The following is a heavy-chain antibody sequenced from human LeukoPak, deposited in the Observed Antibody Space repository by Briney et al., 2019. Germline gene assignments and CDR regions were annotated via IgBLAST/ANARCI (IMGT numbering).Heavy chain of an antibody. J-gene: IGHJ3*02. CDR3: ASSFRDIAPEDAFDI. Sequence: ASVKVSCKASGYTFTSYVINWVRQATGQGLEWMGWMNPNSGNTGYAQKFQGRVTITRNTSISTAYMELSRLRSEDTAVYYCASSFRDIAPEDAFDIWGQGTMVTVSS. V-gene: IGHV1-8*03. D-gene: IGHD6-25*01. CDR1: GYTFTSYV. CDR2: MNPNSGNT.